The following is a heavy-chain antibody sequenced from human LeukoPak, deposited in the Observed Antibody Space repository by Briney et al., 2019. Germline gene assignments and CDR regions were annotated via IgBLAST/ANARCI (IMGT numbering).Heavy chain of an antibody. D-gene: IGHD2-21*01. CDR1: GGSISSGDYY. CDR3: ARNCGGGPARNWFDP. J-gene: IGHJ5*02. CDR2: IYYSGST. V-gene: IGHV4-30-4*01. Sequence: PSETLSLTCTVSGGSISSGDYYWSWIRQPPGKGLEWIGYIYYSGSTYYNPSLKSRVTISVDTSKNQFSLKLSSVTAADTAVYYCARNCGGGPARNWFDPWGQGTLVTVSS.